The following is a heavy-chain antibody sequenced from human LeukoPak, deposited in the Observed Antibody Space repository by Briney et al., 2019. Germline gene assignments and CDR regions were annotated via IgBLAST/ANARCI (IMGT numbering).Heavy chain of an antibody. Sequence: ASVKVSCKASGYIFTGYYMHWVRQAPGQGLEWMGWMNPNSGNTGYAQKFQGRVTMTRNTSISTAYMELSSLRSEDTAVYYCASKRARGAFDIWGQGTMVTVSS. V-gene: IGHV1-8*02. CDR3: ASKRARGAFDI. J-gene: IGHJ3*02. D-gene: IGHD3-10*01. CDR2: MNPNSGNT. CDR1: GYIFTGYY.